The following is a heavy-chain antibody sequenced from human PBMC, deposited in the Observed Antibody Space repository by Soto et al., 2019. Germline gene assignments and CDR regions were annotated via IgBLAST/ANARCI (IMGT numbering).Heavy chain of an antibody. J-gene: IGHJ4*02. Sequence: GGSLRLSCAASGFTFSSYWMSWVRQAPGKGLERVANIKQDGSEKYYVDSVKGRFTISRDNAKNSLYLQMNSLRAEDIAVYYCATYGDYLTFYFDYWGQGTLVTVSS. D-gene: IGHD4-17*01. CDR2: IKQDGSEK. CDR3: ATYGDYLTFYFDY. CDR1: GFTFSSYW. V-gene: IGHV3-7*01.